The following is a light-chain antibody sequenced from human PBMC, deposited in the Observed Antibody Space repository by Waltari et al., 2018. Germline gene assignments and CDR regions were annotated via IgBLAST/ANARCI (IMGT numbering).Light chain of an antibody. CDR3: QQTYSPPWT. CDR2: AAS. CDR1: NSISRN. J-gene: IGKJ1*01. V-gene: IGKV1-39*01. Sequence: DFQMTQSPSSLSASLGDRVTITCRASNSISRNLKWYQKRSGKAPNLLIYAASSLQNGVPSRFSGSGFGREFTLTIISLQPEDSATYDCQQTYSPPWTFGQGTTVEFK.